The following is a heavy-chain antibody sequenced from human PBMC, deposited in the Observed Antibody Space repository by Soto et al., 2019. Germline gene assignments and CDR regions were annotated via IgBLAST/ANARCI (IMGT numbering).Heavy chain of an antibody. D-gene: IGHD2-15*01. CDR2: IIPIFGTA. Sequence: QVQLVQSGAEVKKPGSSVKVSCKASGGTFSSYAISWVRQAPGQGLEWMGGIIPIFGTANYAQKFQGRVTITADESTSKAYMQLSSLRSEYTAVYYCERSGVAANYYGMDGWGQGPTVTVSS. V-gene: IGHV1-69*01. J-gene: IGHJ6*02. CDR3: ERSGVAANYYGMDG. CDR1: GGTFSSYA.